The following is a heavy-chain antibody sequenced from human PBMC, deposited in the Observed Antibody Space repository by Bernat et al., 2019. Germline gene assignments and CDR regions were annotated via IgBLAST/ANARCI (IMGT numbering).Heavy chain of an antibody. Sequence: EVQLLESGGGLVQPGGSLRLSCAASGFTFSSYGMSWVRQAPGKGLEWVSAISGSGGETYYADSGKGRFTISRDNSKNTLYLQMNSLRAEDTAVYYCARATAFDIWGQGTMVTVSS. CDR3: ARATAFDI. CDR1: GFTFSSYG. V-gene: IGHV3-23*01. J-gene: IGHJ3*02. CDR2: ISGSGGET.